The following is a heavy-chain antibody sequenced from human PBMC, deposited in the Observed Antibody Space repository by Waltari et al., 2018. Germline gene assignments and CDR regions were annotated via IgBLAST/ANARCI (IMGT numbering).Heavy chain of an antibody. V-gene: IGHV3-48*03. CDR3: ARRFDS. CDR2: ISGSGTTI. Sequence: EVQLVESGGGLVQPGGSLRLSWAASGFTFSSYGMNWVRQAPGKGREWISYISGSGTTIYYADSVKGRFTISRDDAENSLYLQMNSLRAEDTALYYCARRFDSWGQGTRVTVSS. CDR1: GFTFSSYG. J-gene: IGHJ4*02.